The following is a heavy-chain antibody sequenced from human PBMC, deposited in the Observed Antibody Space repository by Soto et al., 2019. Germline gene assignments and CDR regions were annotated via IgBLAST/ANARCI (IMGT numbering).Heavy chain of an antibody. CDR3: ARVGYCSGGSCSGNDY. CDR1: GGSISSYY. CDR2: IYYSGST. Sequence: PSETLSLTCTVSGGSISSYYWSWIGQPPGKGLEWIGYIYYSGSTNYNPSLKSRVTISVDTSKNQFSLKLSSVTAADTAVYYCARVGYCSGGSCSGNDYWGQGTLVTV. J-gene: IGHJ4*02. V-gene: IGHV4-59*01. D-gene: IGHD2-15*01.